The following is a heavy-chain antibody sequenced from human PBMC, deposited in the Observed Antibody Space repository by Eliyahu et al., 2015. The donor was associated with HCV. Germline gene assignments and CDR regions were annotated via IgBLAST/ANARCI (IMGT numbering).Heavy chain of an antibody. CDR1: GGSITTYX. CDR3: ASGGGGIAVTGTGGWFDP. V-gene: IGHV4-59*01. J-gene: IGHJ5*02. D-gene: IGHD6-19*01. CDR2: IHYXGST. Sequence: QVQLQESGPGLVKPSETLSLTCTVSGGSITTYXWSWIRQPPGKGLAWIGDIHYXGSTNSNPSLKSRVTISIDTSKNQFSLNLTSVTAADTAMYYCASGGGGIAVTGTGGWFDPWGQGTLATVSS.